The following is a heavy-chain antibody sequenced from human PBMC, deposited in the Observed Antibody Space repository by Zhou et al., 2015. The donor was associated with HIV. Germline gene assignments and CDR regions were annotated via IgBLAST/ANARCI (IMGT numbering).Heavy chain of an antibody. CDR3: AREGGPGRYGDYEYFQH. D-gene: IGHD4-17*01. V-gene: IGHV1-69*01. CDR2: IIPIFGTA. Sequence: QVQLVQSGAEVKKPGSSVKVSCKASGGTFSSYAISWVRQAPGQGLEWMGGIIPIFGTANYAQKFQGRVTITADESTSTAYMELSSLRSEDTAVYYCAREGGPGRYGDYEYFQHWGQGTLVTVSS. J-gene: IGHJ1*01. CDR1: GGTFSSYA.